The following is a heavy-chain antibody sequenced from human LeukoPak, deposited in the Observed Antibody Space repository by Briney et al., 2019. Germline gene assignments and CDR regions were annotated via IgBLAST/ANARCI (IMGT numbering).Heavy chain of an antibody. Sequence: SETLSLTCAVYGGSFSGYYWSWIRQPPGKGLEWIGEINHSGSTNYNPSLKSRVTISVDTSKNQFSLKLSSVTAADTAVYYCARGLNYYGSGSRWFDPWGQGTLVTVSS. CDR2: INHSGST. D-gene: IGHD3-10*01. J-gene: IGHJ5*02. CDR1: GGSFSGYY. V-gene: IGHV4-34*01. CDR3: ARGLNYYGSGSRWFDP.